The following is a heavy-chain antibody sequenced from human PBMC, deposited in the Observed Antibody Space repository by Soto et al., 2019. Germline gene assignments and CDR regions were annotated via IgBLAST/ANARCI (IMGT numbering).Heavy chain of an antibody. V-gene: IGHV4-4*02. CDR1: GGSISSSNW. J-gene: IGHJ6*02. Sequence: SETLSLTXAVSGGSISSSNWWSWVRQPPGKGLEWIGEIYHSGSTNYNPSLKSRVTISVDKSKNQFSLELSSVTAADTAVYYCARDRGVTISLYGMDVWGQGTTVTVSS. CDR2: IYHSGST. D-gene: IGHD3-9*01. CDR3: ARDRGVTISLYGMDV.